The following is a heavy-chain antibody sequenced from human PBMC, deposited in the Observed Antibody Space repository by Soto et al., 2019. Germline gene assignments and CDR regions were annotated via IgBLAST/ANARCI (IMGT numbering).Heavy chain of an antibody. Sequence: GGSLRLSCAASGLTFSDYYMSWIRQAPGKGLEWVSVISGSGDNTYYADSVKGRFTISRDNSKNTLYLQMNSLRAEDTAVYYCAKDLGTDDFWSAYYTYHYMDVWGKGTTVTVSS. CDR1: GLTFSDYY. D-gene: IGHD3-3*01. V-gene: IGHV3-23*01. CDR2: ISGSGDNT. J-gene: IGHJ6*03. CDR3: AKDLGTDDFWSAYYTYHYMDV.